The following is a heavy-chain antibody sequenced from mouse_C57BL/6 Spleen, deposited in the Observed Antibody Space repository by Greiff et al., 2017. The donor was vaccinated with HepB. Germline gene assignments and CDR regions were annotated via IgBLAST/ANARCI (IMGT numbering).Heavy chain of an antibody. J-gene: IGHJ2*01. D-gene: IGHD4-1*01. CDR3: ARQKLWPYFDY. CDR2: ISGGGGNT. Sequence: EVKLVESGGGLVKPGGSLKLSCAASGFTFSSYTMSWVRQTPEKRLEWVATISGGGGNTYYPESVKGRFTISRDNAENTLYLQMSSLRSEDTDWYCGARQKLWPYFDYWGQRTTLTVSS. CDR1: GFTFSSYT. V-gene: IGHV5-9*01.